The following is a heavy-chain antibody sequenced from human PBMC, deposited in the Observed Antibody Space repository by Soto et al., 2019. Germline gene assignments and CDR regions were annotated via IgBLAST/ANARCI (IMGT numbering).Heavy chain of an antibody. J-gene: IGHJ6*02. CDR2: INPTSGDT. CDR1: GYTFSGYY. Sequence: ASVKVSCKASGYTFSGYYIHWLRQAPGQGLEWMGWINPTSGDTNYAQKFQGRVTVTRDTPTSTAYMELSRLTSDDTAVYYCARSLTEGYCTITGCYTRPLYGMDVWGQGTTVTVSS. CDR3: ARSLTEGYCTITGCYTRPLYGMDV. V-gene: IGHV1-2*02. D-gene: IGHD2-2*02.